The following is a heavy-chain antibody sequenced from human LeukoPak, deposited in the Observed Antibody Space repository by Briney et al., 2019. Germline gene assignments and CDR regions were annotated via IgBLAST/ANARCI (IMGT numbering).Heavy chain of an antibody. CDR2: IIPILGIA. V-gene: IGHV1-69*04. J-gene: IGHJ6*02. Sequence: ASVKVSCKASGGTFSSYAISWVRQAPGQGLEWMGRIIPILGIANYAQKFQGRVTITADKSTSTAYMELSSLRSEDTAVYYRARVVRFLDGMDVWGQGTTVTVSS. D-gene: IGHD3-3*01. CDR1: GGTFSSYA. CDR3: ARVVRFLDGMDV.